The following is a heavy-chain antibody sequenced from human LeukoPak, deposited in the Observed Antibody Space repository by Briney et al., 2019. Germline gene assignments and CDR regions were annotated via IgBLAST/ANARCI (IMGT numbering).Heavy chain of an antibody. J-gene: IGHJ4*02. CDR1: GYTFTAYY. D-gene: IGHD1-26*01. CDR2: INPNSGGT. V-gene: IGHV1-2*02. CDR3: AREVTSSGSSLDY. Sequence: ASVKVSCKASGYTFTAYYMHWVRQAPGQGLEWMGWINPNSGGTNYAQKFQARVTMTRDTSISAAYMELSRLISDDTAVYYCAREVTSSGSSLDYWGQGTLVTVSS.